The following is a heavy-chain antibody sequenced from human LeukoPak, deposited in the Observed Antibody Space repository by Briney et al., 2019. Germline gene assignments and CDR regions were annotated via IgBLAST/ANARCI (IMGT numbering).Heavy chain of an antibody. CDR2: INHSGST. CDR3: ARGPGGSYRSGLGRRLYYFDY. J-gene: IGHJ4*02. Sequence: PSETLSLTCAAYGGSFSGYYWSWIRQPPGKGLEWIGEINHSGSTNYNPSLKSRVTISVDTSKNQFSLKLSSVTAADTAVYYCARGPGGSYRSGLGRRLYYFDYWGQGTLVTVSS. D-gene: IGHD3-16*02. V-gene: IGHV4-34*01. CDR1: GGSFSGYY.